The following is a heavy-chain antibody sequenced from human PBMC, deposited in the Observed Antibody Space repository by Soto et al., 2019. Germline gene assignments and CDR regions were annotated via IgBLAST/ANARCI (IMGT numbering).Heavy chain of an antibody. CDR2: ISGSGGST. CDR3: AKEAGYSYGYDGMDV. CDR1: GFTFSSYA. V-gene: IGHV3-23*01. Sequence: EVQLLESGGGLVQPGGSLRLSCAASGFTFSSYAMSWVRQAPGKGLEWVSGISGSGGSTNYADSVKGRFTISRDNSKNTLYLQMNSLRAEDTAVYYCAKEAGYSYGYDGMDVWVQGTTVTVSS. J-gene: IGHJ6*02. D-gene: IGHD5-18*01.